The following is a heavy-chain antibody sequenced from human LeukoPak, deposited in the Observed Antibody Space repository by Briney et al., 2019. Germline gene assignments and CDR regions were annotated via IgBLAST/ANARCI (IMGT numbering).Heavy chain of an antibody. CDR3: AKDEEQQLSADAFDI. CDR1: GFTFSSYA. V-gene: IGHV3-23*01. CDR2: ISGSGGST. J-gene: IGHJ3*02. D-gene: IGHD6-13*01. Sequence: PGGSLRLSCAASGFTFSSYAMSWVRQAPGKGLEWVSAISGSGGSTYYADSVKGRFTISRDNSKNTLYLQMNSLRAKDTAVYYCAKDEEQQLSADAFDIWGQGTMVTVSS.